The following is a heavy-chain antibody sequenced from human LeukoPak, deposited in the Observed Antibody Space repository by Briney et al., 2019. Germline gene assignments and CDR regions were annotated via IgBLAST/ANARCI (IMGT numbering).Heavy chain of an antibody. J-gene: IGHJ4*02. CDR1: GGSIRSSSYD. D-gene: IGHD6-13*01. V-gene: IGHV4-39*01. Sequence: SETLSLTCTVSGGSIRSSSYDWGWIRQPPGKGLEWIGSIYYSGSTYYNPSLKSRVTISVDTSKNQFSLKLSSVTAADTAVYYCARSRTPYFDYWGQGTLVTVSS. CDR2: IYYSGST. CDR3: ARSRTPYFDY.